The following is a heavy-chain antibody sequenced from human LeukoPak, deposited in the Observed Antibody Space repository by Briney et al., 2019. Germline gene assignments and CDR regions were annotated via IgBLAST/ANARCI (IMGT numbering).Heavy chain of an antibody. J-gene: IGHJ6*03. CDR1: GYTFTSYG. CDR2: ISAYNGNT. V-gene: IGHV1-18*01. D-gene: IGHD3-9*01. Sequence: GASVKVSCKASGYTFTSYGISWVRQAPGQGLEWMGWISAYNGNTNYAQKLQGRVTMTTDTSTSTAYMELRGLRSDDTAVYYCARDSDQTYYDILTGPSTYYYYYMDVWGKGTTVTVSS. CDR3: ARDSDQTYYDILTGPSTYYYYYMDV.